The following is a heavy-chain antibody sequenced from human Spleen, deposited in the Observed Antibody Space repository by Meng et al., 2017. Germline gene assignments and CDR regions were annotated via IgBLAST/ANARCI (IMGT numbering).Heavy chain of an antibody. CDR2: IYSGGAT. CDR1: GGSISSGGYY. V-gene: IGHV4-31*03. D-gene: IGHD5-24*01. J-gene: IGHJ4*02. CDR3: AVSRDGYNFDH. Sequence: QVPLQESGPGLVKPSQTLSRTCSVSGGSISSGGYYWSWIRQHPGKGLEWIGYIYSGGATYYNPSLKSRLTISVDTSKNQCSLKLSSVTAADTAVYYCAVSRDGYNFDHWGQGTLVTVSS.